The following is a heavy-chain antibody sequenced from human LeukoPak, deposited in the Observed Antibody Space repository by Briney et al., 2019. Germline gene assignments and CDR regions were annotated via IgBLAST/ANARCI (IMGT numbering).Heavy chain of an antibody. Sequence: ASVKVSCKASGYTLTSYYMHWVRQAPGQGLEWMGIINPSGGSTSYAQKFQGRVTMTRDTSTSTVYMELSSLRSEDTAVYYCARDTRILEWTYPFDYWGQGTLVTVSS. D-gene: IGHD3-3*01. CDR3: ARDTRILEWTYPFDY. J-gene: IGHJ4*02. V-gene: IGHV1-46*01. CDR1: GYTLTSYY. CDR2: INPSGGST.